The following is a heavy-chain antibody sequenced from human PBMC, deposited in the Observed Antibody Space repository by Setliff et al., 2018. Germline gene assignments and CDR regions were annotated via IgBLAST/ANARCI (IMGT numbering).Heavy chain of an antibody. Sequence: PSETLSLTCTVSGGSISSSSYYWGWIRQPPGKGLEWIGSIYYSGSTYYNPSLKSRVTISVDTSKNQFSLKLSSVTAADTAAYYCARSFSRSEKFLLDYWGQGALVTVSS. J-gene: IGHJ4*02. D-gene: IGHD2-15*01. V-gene: IGHV4-39*01. CDR1: GGSISSSSYY. CDR3: ARSFSRSEKFLLDY. CDR2: IYYSGST.